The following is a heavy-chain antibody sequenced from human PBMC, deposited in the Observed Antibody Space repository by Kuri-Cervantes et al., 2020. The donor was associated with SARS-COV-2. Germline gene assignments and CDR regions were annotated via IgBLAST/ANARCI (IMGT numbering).Heavy chain of an antibody. Sequence: GESLKISCAASGFTFSRYGMLWVRQAPGKGLELVAVIRYDGGAEHYKDSVQGRFTISRGNSNNMLYLQMNSLKPEDTAVYYCVKEANSGWYGGDWGQGSLVTVSS. CDR3: VKEANSGWYGGD. V-gene: IGHV3-30*18. D-gene: IGHD6-13*01. CDR1: GFTFSRYG. CDR2: IRYDGGAE. J-gene: IGHJ4*02.